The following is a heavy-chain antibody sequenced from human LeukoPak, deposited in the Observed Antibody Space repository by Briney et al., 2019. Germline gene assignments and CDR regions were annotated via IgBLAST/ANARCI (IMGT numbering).Heavy chain of an antibody. Sequence: PGGSLRLSCAASGFTFSSYAMSWVRQAPGKGLEWVSAISGSGGSTYYADSVKGRFTISRDNSKNTLYLQMNSLRAEDTAVYYCAKGREVGVGELSPLDYWGQGTLVTVSS. CDR2: ISGSGGST. V-gene: IGHV3-23*01. CDR1: GFTFSSYA. CDR3: AKGREVGVGELSPLDY. J-gene: IGHJ4*02. D-gene: IGHD3-10*01.